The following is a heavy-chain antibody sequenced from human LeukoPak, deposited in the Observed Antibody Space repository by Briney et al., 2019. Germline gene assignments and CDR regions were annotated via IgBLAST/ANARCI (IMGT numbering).Heavy chain of an antibody. CDR1: GGSISSGGYY. CDR2: IYTSGST. J-gene: IGHJ5*02. D-gene: IGHD6-13*01. CDR3: ARSYSSSWYTGFDP. V-gene: IGHV4-61*02. Sequence: SETLSLTCTVSGGSISSGGYYWSWIRQHPGKGLEWIGRIYTSGSTNYNPSLKSRVTMSVDTSKNQFSLKLSSVTAADTAVYYCARSYSSSWYTGFDPWGQGTLVTVSS.